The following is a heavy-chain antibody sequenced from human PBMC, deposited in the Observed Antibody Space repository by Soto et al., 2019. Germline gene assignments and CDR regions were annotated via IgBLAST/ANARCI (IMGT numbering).Heavy chain of an antibody. Sequence: GGSLRLSCAASGFTFSSYSMNWVRQAPGKGLEWVSYISSSSSTIYYADSVKGRFTISRDNAKNSLYLQMNSLRDEDTAVYYCARPEYSSSSYGMDVWGQGTTVTGSS. CDR2: ISSSSSTI. J-gene: IGHJ6*02. D-gene: IGHD6-6*01. V-gene: IGHV3-48*02. CDR1: GFTFSSYS. CDR3: ARPEYSSSSYGMDV.